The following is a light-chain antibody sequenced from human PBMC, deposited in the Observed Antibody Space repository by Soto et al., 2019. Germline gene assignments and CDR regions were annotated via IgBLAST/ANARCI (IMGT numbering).Light chain of an antibody. CDR1: QSVSSN. CDR2: GAS. CDR3: QQYNNPPT. J-gene: IGKJ2*01. V-gene: IGKV3-15*01. Sequence: EIVMTQSPATLSLSPGERATLSCRASQSVSSNLAWYQQKPGQAPRLLIYGASTRATGIPARFSGSGSGTEFPLTISRLPYEDAAVYYWQQYNNPPTFGQGTKLEIK.